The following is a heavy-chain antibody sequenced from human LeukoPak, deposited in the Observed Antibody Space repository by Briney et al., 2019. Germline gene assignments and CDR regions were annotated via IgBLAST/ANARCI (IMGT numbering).Heavy chain of an antibody. V-gene: IGHV4-59*08. CDR1: GGYISSYF. D-gene: IGHD3-22*01. Sequence: PSETLSLTCTVAGGYISSYFWSWIRQPPGKGLEWIGYIYSSGSTNYNPSLKSRVTISVDTSKNQFSLKLSSVTAADTAVYYCANLRRYDSSGYYSDYWGQGTLVTVSP. CDR2: IYSSGST. J-gene: IGHJ4*02. CDR3: ANLRRYDSSGYYSDY.